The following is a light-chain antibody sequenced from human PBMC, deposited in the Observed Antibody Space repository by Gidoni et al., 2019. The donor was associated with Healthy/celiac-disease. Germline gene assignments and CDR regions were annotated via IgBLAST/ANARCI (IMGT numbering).Light chain of an antibody. J-gene: IGKJ4*01. V-gene: IGKV3-11*01. CDR2: DAS. CDR1: QSVSSY. Sequence: ELVLTQSLATLSLSPGERATLSCRATQSVSSYLAWSQQKPGQAPRLLIYDASNRATGIPARFSGSGSGTDFTLTISSLEPEDFAVYYCQQRSSWPLTFGEGTKVEIK. CDR3: QQRSSWPLT.